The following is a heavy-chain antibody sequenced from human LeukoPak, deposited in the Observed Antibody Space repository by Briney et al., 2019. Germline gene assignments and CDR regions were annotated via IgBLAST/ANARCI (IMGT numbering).Heavy chain of an antibody. J-gene: IGHJ4*02. Sequence: EASVKVSCKASGGTFSSYAISWVRQAPGQGLEWMGRIIPILGIANYAQKFQGRVTITADKSTSTAYMELSSLRSEDTAVYYCAQLTGDREGTNFDYWGQGTLVTVSS. V-gene: IGHV1-69*04. CDR2: IIPILGIA. D-gene: IGHD7-27*01. CDR1: GGTFSSYA. CDR3: AQLTGDREGTNFDY.